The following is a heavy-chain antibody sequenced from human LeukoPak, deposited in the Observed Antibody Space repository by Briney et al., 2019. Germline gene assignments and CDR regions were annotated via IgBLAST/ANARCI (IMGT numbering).Heavy chain of an antibody. Sequence: ASVKVSCKVSGYTLTELSMHWVRQAPGKGLEWMGGFDPEDGETIYAQKFQGRVTVTGDTSTDTAYMELSSLRSEDTAVYYCATAKSLRYYYMDVWGKGTTVTVSS. CDR3: ATAKSLRYYYMDV. CDR1: GYTLTELS. D-gene: IGHD4/OR15-4a*01. J-gene: IGHJ6*03. CDR2: FDPEDGET. V-gene: IGHV1-24*01.